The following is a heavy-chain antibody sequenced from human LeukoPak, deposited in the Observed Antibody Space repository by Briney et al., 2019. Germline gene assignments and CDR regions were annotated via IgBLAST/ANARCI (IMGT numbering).Heavy chain of an antibody. CDR3: ARRYCSSTSCHVDY. V-gene: IGHV3-21*01. CDR2: IGSSSSYI. Sequence: GGSLRLSCAASGFTFSSYSMNWVRQAPGKGLEWVSSIGSSSSYIYYADSVKGRFTISRDNAKNSLYLQMNSLRAEDTAVYYCARRYCSSTSCHVDYWGQGTLVTVSS. J-gene: IGHJ4*02. D-gene: IGHD2-2*01. CDR1: GFTFSSYS.